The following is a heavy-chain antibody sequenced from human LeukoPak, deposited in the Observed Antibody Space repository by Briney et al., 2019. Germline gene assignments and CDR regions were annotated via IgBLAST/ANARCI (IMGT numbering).Heavy chain of an antibody. J-gene: IGHJ6*03. V-gene: IGHV1-69*06. CDR3: ARGPASGWNYYYYMDV. D-gene: IGHD6-19*01. Sequence: SVKVSCKASGGTFSSYAISWVRQAPGQGLEWMGGIIPIFGTANYAQKFQGRVTITADKSTSTVYMELSSLRSEDTAVYYCARGPASGWNYYYYMDVWGKGTTVTVSS. CDR2: IIPIFGTA. CDR1: GGTFSSYA.